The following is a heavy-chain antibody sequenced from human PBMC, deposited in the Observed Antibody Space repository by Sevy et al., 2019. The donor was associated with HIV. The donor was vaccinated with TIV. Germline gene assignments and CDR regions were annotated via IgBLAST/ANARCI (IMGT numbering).Heavy chain of an antibody. Sequence: GGSLRLSCAASGFTFNNYAMSWVRQAPGKGLEGKGLEWVSTISGGGGGTYYADSVRGRFTISRDNSKNTLYLQVNSLRVEDTAEYYCAKHYIHDIADGWYFDLWGRGTLVTVSS. CDR3: AKHYIHDIADGWYFDL. J-gene: IGHJ2*01. D-gene: IGHD6-13*01. CDR1: GFTFNNYA. V-gene: IGHV3-23*01. CDR2: ISGGGGGT.